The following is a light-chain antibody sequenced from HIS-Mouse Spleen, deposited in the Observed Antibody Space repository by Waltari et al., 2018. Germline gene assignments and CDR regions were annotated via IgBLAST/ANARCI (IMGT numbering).Light chain of an antibody. CDR3: QQYNSYSQT. Sequence: DIQMTQSPSTLSASVGDRVTITCRASQSISSWLAWYQQKPGKAPKLLIYKASSLGSGVPSRFSCSGSGTEFTLTISSLQPDDFATYYCQQYNSYSQTFGQGTKVEIK. J-gene: IGKJ1*01. V-gene: IGKV1-5*03. CDR2: KAS. CDR1: QSISSW.